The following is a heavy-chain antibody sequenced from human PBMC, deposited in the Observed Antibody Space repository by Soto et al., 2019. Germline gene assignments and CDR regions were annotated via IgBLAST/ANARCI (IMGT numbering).Heavy chain of an antibody. J-gene: IGHJ4*02. CDR3: ARLLFDSGYDLGPFDY. CDR1: GYTFTSYA. D-gene: IGHD5-12*01. V-gene: IGHV1-3*01. Sequence: GASVKVSCKASGYTFTSYAMHWVRQAPGQRLEWMGWINAGNGNTKYSQKFQGRVTITRDTSASTAYMELSSLRSEDTAVYYCARLLFDSGYDLGPFDYWGQGTLVTVPQ. CDR2: INAGNGNT.